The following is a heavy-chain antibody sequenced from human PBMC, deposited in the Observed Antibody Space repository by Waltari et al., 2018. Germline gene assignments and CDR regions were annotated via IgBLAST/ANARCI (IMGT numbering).Heavy chain of an antibody. CDR1: GGSISSSSYY. Sequence: QLQLQESGPGLVKPSETLSLTCTVSGGSISSSSYYWGWIRQPPGKGLEWVGSIYYSGSTYYNPSLKSRVTISVDTSKNQFSLKLSSVTAADTAVYYCARHGGILWWPTYFDYWGQGTLVTVSS. CDR3: ARHGGILWWPTYFDY. D-gene: IGHD2-21*01. CDR2: IYYSGST. J-gene: IGHJ4*02. V-gene: IGHV4-39*01.